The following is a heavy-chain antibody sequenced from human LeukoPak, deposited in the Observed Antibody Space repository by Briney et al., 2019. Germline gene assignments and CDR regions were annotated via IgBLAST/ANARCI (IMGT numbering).Heavy chain of an antibody. CDR1: GFTFSSYA. CDR2: INHSGST. Sequence: GSLRLSCAASGFTFSSYAMSWVRQAPGKGLEWIGEINHSGSTNYNPSLKSRVTISVDTSKNQFSLKLSSVTAADTAVYYCARGRPKDYVWGSYYYYWGQGTLVTVSS. D-gene: IGHD3-16*01. J-gene: IGHJ4*02. V-gene: IGHV4-34*01. CDR3: ARGRPKDYVWGSYYYY.